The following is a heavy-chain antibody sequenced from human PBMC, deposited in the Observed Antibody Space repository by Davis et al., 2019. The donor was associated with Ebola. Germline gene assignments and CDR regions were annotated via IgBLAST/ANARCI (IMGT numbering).Heavy chain of an antibody. Sequence: SVKVSCKASGGTFSSYAISWVRQAPGQGLEWMGGIIPIFGTANYAQKFQGRVTITADESTSTAYMELSSLRSEDTAVYYCARAGEYYDYVWGSYRYDYWGQGTLVTVSS. V-gene: IGHV1-69*13. J-gene: IGHJ4*02. D-gene: IGHD3-16*02. CDR2: IIPIFGTA. CDR3: ARAGEYYDYVWGSYRYDY. CDR1: GGTFSSYA.